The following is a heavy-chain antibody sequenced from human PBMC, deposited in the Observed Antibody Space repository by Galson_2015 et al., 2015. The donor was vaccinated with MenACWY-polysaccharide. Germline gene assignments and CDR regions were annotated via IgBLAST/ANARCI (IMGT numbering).Heavy chain of an antibody. CDR2: IDWDDDK. D-gene: IGHD3-9*01. V-gene: IGHV2-70*01. CDR1: GFSLSTSGMC. CDR3: ARTQYYDILTGYHSDY. Sequence: PALVKPTQTLTLTCAFSGFSLSTSGMCVSWIRQPPGKALEWLALIDWDDDKYYSTSLKTRLTISKDTSKNQVVLTMTNMDPVDTATYYCARTQYYDILTGYHSDYWGQGTLVTVSS. J-gene: IGHJ4*02.